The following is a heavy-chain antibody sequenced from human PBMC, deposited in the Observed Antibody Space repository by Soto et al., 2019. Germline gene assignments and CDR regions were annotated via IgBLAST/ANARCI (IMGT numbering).Heavy chain of an antibody. CDR2: IGTADET. V-gene: IGHV3-13*04. CDR3: ARVKGSSYGMDV. D-gene: IGHD3-10*01. CDR1: GFTFSSYD. J-gene: IGHJ6*02. Sequence: GGSLRLSCAASGFTFSSYDMHWVRQATGKGLKWVSAIGTADETYYPGTIKGRFTNTRENAKNSLYIQMNSLRAGDTAVYYCARVKGSSYGMDVWGQGT.